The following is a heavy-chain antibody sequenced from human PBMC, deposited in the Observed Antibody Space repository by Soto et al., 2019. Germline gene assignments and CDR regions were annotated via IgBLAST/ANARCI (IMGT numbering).Heavy chain of an antibody. D-gene: IGHD2-2*01. CDR3: AKDPDMVVVPAASGMAFYI. V-gene: IGHV3-23*01. Sequence: GESLKISFAASGFTFSSYAMSWVRQAPGKGLKWVSAISGSGGSTYYADSVKGRFTITRDNSKNTLYLQMNSLRAEATAVYYCAKDPDMVVVPAASGMAFYIWGQGTMVNVAS. CDR2: ISGSGGST. CDR1: GFTFSSYA. J-gene: IGHJ3*02.